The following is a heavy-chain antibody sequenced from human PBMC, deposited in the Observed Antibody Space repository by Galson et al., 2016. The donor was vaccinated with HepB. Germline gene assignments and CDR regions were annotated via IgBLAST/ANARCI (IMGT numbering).Heavy chain of an antibody. D-gene: IGHD6-19*01. Sequence: SLRLSCAASGFTFNNYAMNWVRQAPGRGLEWVSSITSGGTTYYADSVKGRFTISRDNSKNTQYLQMNSLRAEDTAVYYCARDRTSGWYDEVNSWGQGTLVTVST. CDR3: ARDRTSGWYDEVNS. J-gene: IGHJ4*02. V-gene: IGHV3-23*01. CDR2: ITSGGTT. CDR1: GFTFNNYA.